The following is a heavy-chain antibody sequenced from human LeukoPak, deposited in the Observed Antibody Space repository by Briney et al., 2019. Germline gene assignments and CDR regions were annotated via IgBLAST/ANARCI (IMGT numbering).Heavy chain of an antibody. CDR3: ARVKAVTIFGVVIDYYGMDV. J-gene: IGHJ6*02. Sequence: PGGSLRLSCAASGFALSSHWMTWVRQVPGRGPEWVANVNRDGSETYYLDSVKGRFTISKDNAKNSLYLQMNSLRAEDTAVYYCARVKAVTIFGVVIDYYGMDVWGQGTTVTVSS. V-gene: IGHV3-7*04. CDR1: GFALSSHW. CDR2: VNRDGSET. D-gene: IGHD3-3*01.